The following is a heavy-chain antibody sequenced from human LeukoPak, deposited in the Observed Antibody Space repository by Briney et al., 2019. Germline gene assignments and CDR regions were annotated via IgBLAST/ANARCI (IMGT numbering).Heavy chain of an antibody. Sequence: ASVKVSCKASGGTFSSYAISWVRQAPGQGLEWMGIINPSGGSTSYAQKFQGRVTMTRDTSTSTVYMELSSLRSEDTAVYYCARGYSGYEGPRGGVDYFDYWGQGTLVTVSS. V-gene: IGHV1-46*01. CDR1: GGTFSSYA. CDR3: ARGYSGYEGPRGGVDYFDY. CDR2: INPSGGST. J-gene: IGHJ4*02. D-gene: IGHD5-12*01.